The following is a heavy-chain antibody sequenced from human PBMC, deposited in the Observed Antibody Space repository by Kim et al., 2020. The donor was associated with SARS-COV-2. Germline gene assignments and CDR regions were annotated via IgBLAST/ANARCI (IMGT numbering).Heavy chain of an antibody. V-gene: IGHV3-23*01. CDR2: ISGSGGST. CDR3: AKGMAPYSSFLSTKVNYYYYYYGMDV. J-gene: IGHJ6*02. CDR1: GFTFSSYA. Sequence: GGSLRLSCAASGFTFSSYAMSWVRQAPGKGLEWVSAISGSGGSTYYADSVKGRFTISRDNSKNTLYLQMNSLRAEDTAVYYCAKGMAPYSSFLSTKVNYYYYYYGMDVWGQGTTVTVSS. D-gene: IGHD6-6*01.